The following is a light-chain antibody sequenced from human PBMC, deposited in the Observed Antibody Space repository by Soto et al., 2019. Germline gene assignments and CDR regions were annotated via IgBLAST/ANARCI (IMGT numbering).Light chain of an antibody. J-gene: IGKJ1*01. CDR2: IAS. CDR1: QSVNSDY. Sequence: EIVLTQSPGTLSLFPGERATLSCRATQSVNSDYLAWYQQKPGQAPRLLIYIASRRATGIPDRFSGSGSGTDFTLNINRLEPEDLAVYYCQQYGTSPWTFGQGTKVEIK. CDR3: QQYGTSPWT. V-gene: IGKV3-20*01.